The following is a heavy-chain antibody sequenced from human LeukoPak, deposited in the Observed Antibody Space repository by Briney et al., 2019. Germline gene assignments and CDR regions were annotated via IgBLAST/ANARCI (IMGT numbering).Heavy chain of an antibody. D-gene: IGHD2-2*01. Sequence: GGSLRLSCAASGFTFSSYAVSWVRQAPGKGLEWVSAISGSGGSTYYADSVKGRFTISRDNSKNTLYLQMNSLRAEDTAVYYCAKDPPWSQGSPAAFDIWGQGAMVTVSS. CDR3: AKDPPWSQGSPAAFDI. CDR2: ISGSGGST. V-gene: IGHV3-23*01. CDR1: GFTFSSYA. J-gene: IGHJ3*02.